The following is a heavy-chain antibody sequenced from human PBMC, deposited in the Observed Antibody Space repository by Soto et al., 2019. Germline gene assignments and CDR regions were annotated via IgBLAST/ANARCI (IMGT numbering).Heavy chain of an antibody. J-gene: IGHJ4*02. CDR2: INPSGGST. V-gene: IGHV1-46*01. CDR1: GYTFTSYY. CDR3: ASPPRRMTTVTTFYY. Sequence: QVQLVQSGAEVKKPGASVKVSCKASGYTFTSYYMHRVRQAPGQGLEWMGIINPSGGSTSYAQKFQGRGTMTRDTSTSTVYMELSSLRYEDTAVYYCASPPRRMTTVTTFYYWGQGTLVTVSS. D-gene: IGHD4-17*01.